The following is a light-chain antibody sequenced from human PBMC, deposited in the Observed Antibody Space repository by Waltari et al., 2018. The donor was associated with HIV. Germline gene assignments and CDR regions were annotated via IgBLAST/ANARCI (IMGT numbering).Light chain of an antibody. CDR2: GNN. CDR3: GTWDSSLSAV. V-gene: IGLV1-51*01. J-gene: IGLJ3*02. Sequence: QSVLTQPPSVSAAPGQTVTISCSGSSSNIGNHDVSWYQQLPGTAPKLLIYGNNKRPSGTPDRFSGSKSGTSATLGITGLQTGDEADYYCGTWDSSLSAVFGGGTRVTV. CDR1: SSNIGNHD.